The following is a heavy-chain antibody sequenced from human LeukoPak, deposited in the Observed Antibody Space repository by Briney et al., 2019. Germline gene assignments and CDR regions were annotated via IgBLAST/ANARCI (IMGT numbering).Heavy chain of an antibody. CDR1: GYTFTTYY. CDR2: INPSGGST. D-gene: IGHD6-13*01. V-gene: IGHV1-46*01. Sequence: ASVKVSFKASGYTFTTYYIHWVRQAPGQGPEWMGIINPSGGSTSFVQKFQGRVTMTRDMSTSTVFMELSSLRSEDTAVYYCARSFGASQQYSSSWYYYYMDVWGKGTTVTVSS. J-gene: IGHJ6*03. CDR3: ARSFGASQQYSSSWYYYYMDV.